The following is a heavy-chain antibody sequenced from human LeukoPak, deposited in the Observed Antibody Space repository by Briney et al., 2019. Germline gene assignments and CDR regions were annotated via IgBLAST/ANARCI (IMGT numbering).Heavy chain of an antibody. V-gene: IGHV3-48*03. Sequence: GGSLRLSCAATGFTFISYEMNWVRQAPGKGLEWVSYISSSGSSIYYADSVKGRFTISRDNAKNSLYLQMNSLRAEDTAVYYCARIGAYYDLDYWGQGTLVTVSS. D-gene: IGHD3-22*01. CDR2: ISSSGSSI. CDR1: GFTFISYE. J-gene: IGHJ4*02. CDR3: ARIGAYYDLDY.